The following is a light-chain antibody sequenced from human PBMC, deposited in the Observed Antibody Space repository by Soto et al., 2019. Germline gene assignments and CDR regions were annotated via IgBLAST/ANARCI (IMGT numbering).Light chain of an antibody. CDR2: DAS. J-gene: IGKJ3*01. V-gene: IGKV3-11*01. CDR3: QQRFTWPS. Sequence: ETVLTQSPATLSLSPGERATLSCRASQRISSSLAWYQQTPGQAPRLLIYDASKRATGIPARFSGSGSGTDFTLTISSLEPEDFAVYYCQQRFTWPSFGPGTKVDIK. CDR1: QRISSS.